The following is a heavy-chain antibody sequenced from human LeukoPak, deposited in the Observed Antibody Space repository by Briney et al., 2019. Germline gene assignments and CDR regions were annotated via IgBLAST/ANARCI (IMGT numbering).Heavy chain of an antibody. CDR3: ARVGAAAGLFDY. Sequence: PGGSLRLSCAASGFTVSSNYMGWVRQAPGKGLEWVSIIYSGGNTYYADSVKGRFTISRDNSKNTLYLQMYSLRADDTAVYYCARVGAAAGLFDYWGQGTLVTVSS. CDR2: IYSGGNT. CDR1: GFTVSSNY. D-gene: IGHD6-13*01. V-gene: IGHV3-53*01. J-gene: IGHJ4*02.